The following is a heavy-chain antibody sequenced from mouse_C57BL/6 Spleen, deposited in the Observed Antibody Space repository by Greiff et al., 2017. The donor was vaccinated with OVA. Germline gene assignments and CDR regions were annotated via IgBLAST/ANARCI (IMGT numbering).Heavy chain of an antibody. V-gene: IGHV1-22*01. D-gene: IGHD2-1*01. CDR2: FNPNNGGI. Sequence: VHVKQSGPELVKPGASVKMSCKASGYTFTDYNMHWVKQSHGKSLEWIGYFNPNNGGISYNQKFKGKATLTVNKSSSTAYMELRSLTSEDSAVYYCGREGIYYVCAYWGQGTLVTVSA. CDR3: GREGIYYVCAY. CDR1: GYTFTDYN. J-gene: IGHJ3*01.